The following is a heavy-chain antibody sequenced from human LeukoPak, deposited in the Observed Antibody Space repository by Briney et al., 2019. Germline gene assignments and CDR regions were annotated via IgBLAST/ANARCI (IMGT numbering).Heavy chain of an antibody. J-gene: IGHJ2*01. CDR3: ARGGIAVAGSYWYFDL. Sequence: GGSLRLSCAASGFTFSGRWMNWVRQAPGKGLEWVSSISSSSSYIYYADSVKGRFTISRDNAKNSLYLQMNSLRAEDTAVYYCARGGIAVAGSYWYFDLWGRGTLVTVSS. V-gene: IGHV3-21*01. D-gene: IGHD6-19*01. CDR2: ISSSSSYI. CDR1: GFTFSGRW.